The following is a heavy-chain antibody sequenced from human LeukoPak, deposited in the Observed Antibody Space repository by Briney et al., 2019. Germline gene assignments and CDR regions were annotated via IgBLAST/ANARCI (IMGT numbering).Heavy chain of an antibody. CDR1: GFTFSSYA. D-gene: IGHD4-17*01. J-gene: IGHJ4*02. V-gene: IGHV3-30*04. CDR3: ARDEIALTTVTTGGVDY. CDR2: ISYDGSNK. Sequence: GGSLRLSCAASGFTFSSYAMHWVRQAPGKGLERVAVISYDGSNKYYADSVKGRFTISRDNSKNTLYLQMNSLRAEDTAVYYCARDEIALTTVTTGGVDYWGQGTLVTVSS.